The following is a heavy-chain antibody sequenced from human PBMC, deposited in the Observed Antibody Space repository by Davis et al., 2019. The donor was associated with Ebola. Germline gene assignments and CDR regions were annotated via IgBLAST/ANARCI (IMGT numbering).Heavy chain of an antibody. J-gene: IGHJ4*02. V-gene: IGHV4-59*08. CDR2: IFSTGTT. CDR1: GVSISTWS. CDR3: ARLRSIQQCFYFDY. D-gene: IGHD2-2*01. Sequence: SETLSLTCTVFGVSISTWSWGWIRQSPGKGLEWIGYIFSTGTTNYNASLKSRATISVETSQFSLRLSSVTAADTAVYYCARLRSIQQCFYFDYWGLGTLVTVSA.